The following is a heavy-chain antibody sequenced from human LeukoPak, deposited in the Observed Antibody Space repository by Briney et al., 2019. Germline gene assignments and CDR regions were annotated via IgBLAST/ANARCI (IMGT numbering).Heavy chain of an antibody. CDR2: ISISGDIT. CDR3: ANEEVPNDY. J-gene: IGHJ4*02. CDR1: GFTFSSHA. V-gene: IGHV3-23*01. D-gene: IGHD4/OR15-4a*01. Sequence: GGSLRLSCAVSGFTFSSHAMTWVRQAPGKGLEWVSGISISGDITYYADSVQGRFIISRDNSKNTVYLQMNSLRVEDTAVYYCANEEVPNDYWGQGTLVTVS.